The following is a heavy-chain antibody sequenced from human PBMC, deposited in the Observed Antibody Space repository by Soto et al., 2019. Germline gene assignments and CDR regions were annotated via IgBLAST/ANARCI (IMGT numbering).Heavy chain of an antibody. J-gene: IGHJ6*04. CDR3: TRDTLADLAH. CDR1: GFTFSQYY. Sequence: GGSLRLSCAASGFTFSQYYMNWIRQAPGKGLEWISYISSSGSTIYYADSLKGRFTISRDNAKSSLHLQMNRLRAEDTTVYYCTRDTLADLAHRGNGTSVPVSP. V-gene: IGHV3-11*04. CDR2: ISSSGSTI.